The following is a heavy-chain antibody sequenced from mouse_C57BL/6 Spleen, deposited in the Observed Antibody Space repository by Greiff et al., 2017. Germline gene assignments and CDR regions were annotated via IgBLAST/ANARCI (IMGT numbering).Heavy chain of an antibody. D-gene: IGHD2-4*01. CDR3: ARHDDYDGFDY. J-gene: IGHJ2*01. CDR1: GFTFSSYT. V-gene: IGHV5-9*01. Sequence: EVQVVESGGGLVKPGGSLKLSCAASGFTFSSYTMSWVRQTPEKRLEWVATISGGGGNTYYPDSVKGRFTISRDNAKNTLYLQMSSLRSEDTALYYCARHDDYDGFDYWGQGTTLSVSS. CDR2: ISGGGGNT.